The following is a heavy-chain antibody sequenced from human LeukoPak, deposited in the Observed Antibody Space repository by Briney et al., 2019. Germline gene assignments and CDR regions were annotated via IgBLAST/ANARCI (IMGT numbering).Heavy chain of an antibody. Sequence: GGSLRLSCAASGFTFSSYGMHWVRQAPGKGLEWVAFIRYDGSNKYYADSVKGRFTISRDNSKNTLYLQMNGLRAEDTAVYYCAKAGRVVPAAKNWFDPWGQGTLVTVSS. CDR3: AKAGRVVPAAKNWFDP. J-gene: IGHJ5*02. V-gene: IGHV3-30*02. CDR1: GFTFSSYG. CDR2: IRYDGSNK. D-gene: IGHD2-2*01.